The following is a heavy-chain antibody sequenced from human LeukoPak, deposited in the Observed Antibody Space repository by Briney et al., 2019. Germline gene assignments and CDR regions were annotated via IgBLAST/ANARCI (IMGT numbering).Heavy chain of an antibody. CDR3: AELGLPMIGGV. Sequence: PGGSLRLSCAGSAFTFSSYSMNWVRQAPGKGPEWVSYISSSGSTIYYADSVKGRFTISRDNDKNSRYLQMHSLRAEDTAVYYCAELGLPMIGGVRGKGTTVTISS. J-gene: IGHJ6*04. V-gene: IGHV3-48*03. CDR1: AFTFSSYS. D-gene: IGHD3-10*02. CDR2: ISSSGSTI.